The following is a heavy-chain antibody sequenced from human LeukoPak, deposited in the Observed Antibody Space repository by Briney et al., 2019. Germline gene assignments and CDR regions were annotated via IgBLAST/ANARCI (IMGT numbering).Heavy chain of an antibody. CDR2: INPNSGGT. CDR3: ARSTAMVQINDY. J-gene: IGHJ4*02. V-gene: IGHV1-2*02. CDR1: GYTFTGYY. D-gene: IGHD5-18*01. Sequence: ASVKVSCKASGYTFTGYYMHWVRQAPRQGLEWMGWINPNSGGTNYAQKFQGRVTMTRDTSISTAYMELSRLRSDDTAVYYCARSTAMVQINDYWGQGTLVTVSS.